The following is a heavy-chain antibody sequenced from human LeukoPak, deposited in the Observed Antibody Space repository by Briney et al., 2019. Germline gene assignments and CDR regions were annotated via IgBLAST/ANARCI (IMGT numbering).Heavy chain of an antibody. CDR3: ARDGLYTYGYSYFDF. J-gene: IGHJ4*02. Sequence: SETLSLTCTVSGASISTYHWSWIRQSAGKGLEWIGRIHSSGDTNYNPSLKSRVTMSMDTSKNHLSLRVSSVTAADTAVYYCARDGLYTYGYSYFDFWGQGTLVAVSS. CDR1: GASISTYH. CDR2: IHSSGDT. D-gene: IGHD5-18*01. V-gene: IGHV4-4*07.